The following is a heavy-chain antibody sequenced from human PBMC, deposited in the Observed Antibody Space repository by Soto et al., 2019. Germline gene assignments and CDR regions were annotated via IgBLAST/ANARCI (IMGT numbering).Heavy chain of an antibody. V-gene: IGHV2-5*02. D-gene: IGHD4-4*01. CDR1: GFSLSTSGVG. Sequence: QITLKESGPTLVNPTQTLTLTCTFSGFSLSTSGVGVGWIRQPPGKALEWLALIYWDDDKRYSPSLKSRLTITKDTSKNQVVLTMTNMDPVDTATYYCAHSWIVYRHSNHRYWYFDYWGQGTLVTVSS. J-gene: IGHJ4*02. CDR2: IYWDDDK. CDR3: AHSWIVYRHSNHRYWYFDY.